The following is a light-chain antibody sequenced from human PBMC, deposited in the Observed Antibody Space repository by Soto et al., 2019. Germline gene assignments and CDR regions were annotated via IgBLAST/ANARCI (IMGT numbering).Light chain of an antibody. J-gene: IGKJ1*01. Sequence: DIQMTQSPSSLSASVGDRVTITCRASQSISSYLNWYQQKPGKAPKLLIYAASSLQSGVPSRFSGSGSGTDFTLTISSLQPDDSATYYCQQYNSFPKTFGQGTKVDIK. CDR2: AAS. CDR1: QSISSY. CDR3: QQYNSFPKT. V-gene: IGKV1-39*01.